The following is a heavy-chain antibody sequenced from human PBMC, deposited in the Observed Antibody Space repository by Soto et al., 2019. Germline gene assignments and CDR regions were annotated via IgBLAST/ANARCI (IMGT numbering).Heavy chain of an antibody. J-gene: IGHJ6*02. D-gene: IGHD3-22*01. V-gene: IGHV5-10-1*01. CDR2: IDPSDSYT. CDR1: GFSFTSYW. CDR3: TRRYYDTSGYIGLDA. Sequence: GESLKISCEVSGFSFTSYWINWVRQMPGIGLEWMGRIDPSDSYTNYNPSLRGHVTMSADKSISTAYLQWSSLRASDTDIYYCTRRYYDTSGYIGLDAWGQGTTVTVSS.